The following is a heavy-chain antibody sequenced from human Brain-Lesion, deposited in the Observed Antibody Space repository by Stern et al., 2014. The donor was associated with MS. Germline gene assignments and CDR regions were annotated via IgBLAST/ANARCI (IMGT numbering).Heavy chain of an antibody. CDR3: ARDQRGITIFGVVTDYYYLGMDV. CDR1: GYIFTGYY. D-gene: IGHD3-3*01. J-gene: IGHJ6*02. V-gene: IGHV1-2*06. Sequence: QVQLVESGAEVKKPGASVKVSCKTSGYIFTGYYIHWVRQAPGQGLEWMARINPNTGGTKYAQKFQGRGTMSRDTSISTAYVELSSLTSDDTAVYYCARDQRGITIFGVVTDYYYLGMDVWGQGTTVTVSS. CDR2: INPNTGGT.